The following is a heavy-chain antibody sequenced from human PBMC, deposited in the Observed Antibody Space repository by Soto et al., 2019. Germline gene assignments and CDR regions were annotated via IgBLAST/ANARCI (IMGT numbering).Heavy chain of an antibody. CDR3: ARTPTP. D-gene: IGHD1-26*01. J-gene: IGHJ5*02. CDR1: GGSISSGGYS. Sequence: QLQLQESRSGLVKPSQTLSLTCAVSGGSISSGGYSWSWIRQPPGKGLEWIGYIYHSGSTYYNPSLKSRVTISVDRSKNQFSLKLSSGTAADTAVYYCARTPTPWGQGTLVTVSS. CDR2: IYHSGST. V-gene: IGHV4-30-2*01.